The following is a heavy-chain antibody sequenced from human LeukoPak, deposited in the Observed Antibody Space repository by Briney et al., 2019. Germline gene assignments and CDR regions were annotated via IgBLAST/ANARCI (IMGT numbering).Heavy chain of an antibody. CDR3: ARAPKDGYCSSTSCYGGYMDV. V-gene: IGHV4-61*02. Sequence: PSQTLPLTCTVSGGSISSGSYYWSWIRQPAGKGLEWIGRIYTSGSTNYNPSLKSRVTISVDTSKNQFSLKLSSVTAADTAVYYCARAPKDGYCSSTSCYGGYMDVWGKGTTVTVSS. J-gene: IGHJ6*03. D-gene: IGHD2-2*03. CDR2: IYTSGST. CDR1: GGSISSGSYY.